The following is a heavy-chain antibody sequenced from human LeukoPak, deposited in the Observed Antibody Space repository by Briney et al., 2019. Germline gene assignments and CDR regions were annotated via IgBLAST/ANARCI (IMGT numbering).Heavy chain of an antibody. Sequence: PGGSLRLSCAASGFTFDDYAMHWVRQAPGKGLEWVSGISWNSGSIVYADSVKGRFTISRDNAKNSLYLQMNSLRAEDTALYYCAKVIVSDDAFDIWGQGTMVTVSS. J-gene: IGHJ3*02. CDR1: GFTFDDYA. CDR2: ISWNSGSI. V-gene: IGHV3-9*01. CDR3: AKVIVSDDAFDI. D-gene: IGHD2-2*01.